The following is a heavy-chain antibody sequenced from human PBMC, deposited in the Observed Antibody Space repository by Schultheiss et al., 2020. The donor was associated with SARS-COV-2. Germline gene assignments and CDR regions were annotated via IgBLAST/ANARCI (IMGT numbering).Heavy chain of an antibody. CDR1: GFPFITYG. Sequence: GGSLRLSCVTSGFPFITYGMSWVRQAPGKGLEWVSGISGSGSTTDYADSVKGRFTISKDSSKKTLYLQMSSLRAEDTALYYCAKHSPTWTYFDYWGQGTLVTVSS. V-gene: IGHV3-23*01. CDR3: AKHSPTWTYFDY. J-gene: IGHJ4*02. D-gene: IGHD3/OR15-3a*01. CDR2: ISGSGSTT.